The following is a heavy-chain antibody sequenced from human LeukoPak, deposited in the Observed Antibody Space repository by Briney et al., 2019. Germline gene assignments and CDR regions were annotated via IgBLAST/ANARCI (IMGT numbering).Heavy chain of an antibody. J-gene: IGHJ4*02. CDR1: GYTFTNYY. CDR2: IHPSGGST. D-gene: IGHD1-26*01. CDR3: ARDLDQSGNYHTFDY. V-gene: IGHV1-46*01. Sequence: ASVKVSCKASGYTFTNYYMHWVRQAPGQGLEWMGLIHPSGGSTDYAQKFQGRVTMTGDTSTTTVYMELSSLRSEDTGVYYCARDLDQSGNYHTFDYWGQGTLVTVSS.